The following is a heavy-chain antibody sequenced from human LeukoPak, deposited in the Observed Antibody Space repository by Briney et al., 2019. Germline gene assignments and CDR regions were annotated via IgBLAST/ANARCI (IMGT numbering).Heavy chain of an antibody. J-gene: IGHJ4*02. V-gene: IGHV4-34*01. CDR1: GGSFSGYY. Sequence: KPSETLSLTCAVYGGSFSGYYWSWIRQPPGKGLEWIGEINHSGSTNYNPSLKSRVTISVDTSKNQFSLKLSSVTAADTAVYYCAREGSGYDMVDYWGQGTLVTVSS. CDR2: INHSGST. D-gene: IGHD5-12*01. CDR3: AREGSGYDMVDY.